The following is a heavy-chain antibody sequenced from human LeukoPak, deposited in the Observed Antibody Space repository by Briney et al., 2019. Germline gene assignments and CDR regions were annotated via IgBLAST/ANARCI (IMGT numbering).Heavy chain of an antibody. Sequence: PSETLSLTCTVSGGSIISYYWSWIRRPPGKGLEWIGYIYYSGSTNYNPSLKSRVTISVDTSKNQFSLKLSSVTAADTAAYYCARAAAVVLFDYWGQGTLVTVSS. CDR2: IYYSGST. CDR3: ARAAAVVLFDY. CDR1: GGSIISYY. V-gene: IGHV4-59*01. J-gene: IGHJ4*02. D-gene: IGHD6-13*01.